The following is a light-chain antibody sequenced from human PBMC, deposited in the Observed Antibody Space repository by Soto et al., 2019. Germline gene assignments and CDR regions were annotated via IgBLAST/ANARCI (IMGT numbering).Light chain of an antibody. Sequence: EIVLTQSPATLSLSPWERATLSCRASQSVSSYLAWYQQKPGQAPRLLIYDASIRASGIPARFSGSGSGTDFTLTVSRLEPEDFAVYYCQQRSNLWTFGQGTKVDIK. CDR1: QSVSSY. CDR2: DAS. CDR3: QQRSNLWT. J-gene: IGKJ1*01. V-gene: IGKV3-11*01.